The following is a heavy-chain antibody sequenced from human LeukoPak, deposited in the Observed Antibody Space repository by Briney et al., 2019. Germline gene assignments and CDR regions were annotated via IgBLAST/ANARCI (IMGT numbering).Heavy chain of an antibody. CDR2: IYSGGST. Sequence: GGSLRLSCAASGFSISSNYISWVRQAPGKGLEWVSVIYSGGSTFFAATVKGRFTISRYNSKNTMYLQMNSLRAEDTTLLYCARGGIMISFGGVYVFDIWGQGTMVTVSS. J-gene: IGHJ3*02. V-gene: IGHV3-53*01. CDR1: GFSISSNY. D-gene: IGHD3-16*01. CDR3: ARGGIMISFGGVYVFDI.